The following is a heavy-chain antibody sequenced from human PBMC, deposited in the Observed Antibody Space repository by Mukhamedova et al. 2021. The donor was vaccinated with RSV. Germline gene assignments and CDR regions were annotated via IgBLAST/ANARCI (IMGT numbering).Heavy chain of an antibody. CDR3: ARAPTIFGLVRAYYYYMDF. J-gene: IGHJ6*03. D-gene: IGHD3-3*01. Sequence: NYNPSLKSRVTISVDTSKNQFSLKLSSVTAADTAVYYCARAPTIFGLVRAYYYYMDFWGKGTTVTVSS. V-gene: IGHV4-34*01.